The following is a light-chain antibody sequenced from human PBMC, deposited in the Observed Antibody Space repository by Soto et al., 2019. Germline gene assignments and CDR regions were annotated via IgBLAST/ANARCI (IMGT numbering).Light chain of an antibody. V-gene: IGKV3-20*01. CDR3: QQYGSSPYT. CDR2: GAS. CDR1: QSVSSY. J-gene: IGKJ2*01. Sequence: EIGVTQSPGTLSLSPGERATLSCRVSQSVSSYLAWYQQKPGQAPRLLIYGASTRATGIPDRFSGSGSETDFTLTISRLEPEDFAVYYCQQYGSSPYTLGQGTKLEIK.